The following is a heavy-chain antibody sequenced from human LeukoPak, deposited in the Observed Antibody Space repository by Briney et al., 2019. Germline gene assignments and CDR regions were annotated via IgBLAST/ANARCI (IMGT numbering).Heavy chain of an antibody. CDR2: INTNTGNP. V-gene: IGHV7-4-1*02. Sequence: ASVKVSCKASGYSFTSYAMIWVRQAPGQGLEWMGWINTNTGNPTYAQGFTGRFVFSLDTSVSTAYLQISSLKASDTTMYYCARHGTKSSGWYGDYYYYMDVWGKGTTVTISS. J-gene: IGHJ6*03. CDR1: GYSFTSYA. D-gene: IGHD6-19*01. CDR3: ARHGTKSSGWYGDYYYYMDV.